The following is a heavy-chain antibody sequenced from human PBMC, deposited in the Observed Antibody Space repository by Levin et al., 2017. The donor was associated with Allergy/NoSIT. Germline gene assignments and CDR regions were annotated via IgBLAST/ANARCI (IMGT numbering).Heavy chain of an antibody. CDR3: ARDWLAAAAPLDY. CDR2: IWYDGSNK. Sequence: GESLKISCAASGFTFSSYGMHWVRQAPGKGLEWVAVIWYDGSNKYYADSVKGRFTISRDNSKNTLYLQMNSLRAEDTAVYYCARDWLAAAAPLDYWGQGTLVTVSS. J-gene: IGHJ4*02. D-gene: IGHD6-13*01. CDR1: GFTFSSYG. V-gene: IGHV3-33*01.